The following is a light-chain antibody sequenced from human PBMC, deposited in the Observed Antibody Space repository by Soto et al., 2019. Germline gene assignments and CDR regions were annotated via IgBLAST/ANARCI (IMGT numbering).Light chain of an antibody. J-gene: IGKJ3*01. Sequence: EIVMTQSPATLSVSPGERATLSCRASQSVNRNLAWYQQKPGQAPMLLIYGTSTRATGIPARFSGSGSGTEFTLTISSLQSEDFAVYYCQQYDNWPPLTFGPGTKVDVK. V-gene: IGKV3D-15*01. CDR1: QSVNRN. CDR3: QQYDNWPPLT. CDR2: GTS.